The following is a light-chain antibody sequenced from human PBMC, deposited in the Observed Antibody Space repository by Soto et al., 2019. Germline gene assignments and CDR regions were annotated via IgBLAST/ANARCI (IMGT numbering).Light chain of an antibody. J-gene: IGLJ1*01. CDR1: SSDVGGYNY. V-gene: IGLV2-14*01. CDR2: DVS. Sequence: QSALTQPASVSGSPGQSITISCTGTSSDVGGYNYVSWYQQHPGKAPKLMIYDVSNQPSGVSNRFSGSKSGNTASLTISGLQAEDEADYYCSSYTSSSTLGVFGTGTRSPS. CDR3: SSYTSSSTLGV.